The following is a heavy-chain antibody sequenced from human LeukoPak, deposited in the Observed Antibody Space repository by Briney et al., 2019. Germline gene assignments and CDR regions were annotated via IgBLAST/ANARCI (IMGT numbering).Heavy chain of an antibody. J-gene: IGHJ4*02. Sequence: GGSLRLSCAASGFTVSSNYMSWVRQAPGKGLEWVSVIYSGGSTYYADSVKGRFTISRDNSKNTLYLQMTSLRAEDTAVYYCAKGGEGSYYSDSWGQGTLVTVSS. CDR1: GFTVSSNY. CDR2: IYSGGST. V-gene: IGHV3-53*01. CDR3: AKGGEGSYYSDS. D-gene: IGHD3-10*01.